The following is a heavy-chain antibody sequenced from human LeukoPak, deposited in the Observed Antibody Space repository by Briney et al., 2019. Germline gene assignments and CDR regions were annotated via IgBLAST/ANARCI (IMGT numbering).Heavy chain of an antibody. CDR2: ISSSGTTI. J-gene: IGHJ4*02. CDR1: GFTFSDYY. D-gene: IGHD6-6*01. Sequence: PGGSLRLSCAASGFTFSDYYITWIRQAPGKGLGWVSYISSSGTTIYYADSVKGRFTISRDNAKNSLYLQMNSLRAEDTAVYYCARGWDDLAARGYYFDYWGQGTLVTVSP. V-gene: IGHV3-11*04. CDR3: ARGWDDLAARGYYFDY.